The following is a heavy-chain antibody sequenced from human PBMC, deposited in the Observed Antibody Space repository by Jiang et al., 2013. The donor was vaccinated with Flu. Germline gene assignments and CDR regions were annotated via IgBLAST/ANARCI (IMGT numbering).Heavy chain of an antibody. D-gene: IGHD6-13*01. CDR1: GYTFTSYY. Sequence: EVRRLGVSEGSCKASGYTFTSYYMHWVRQAPGQGLEWMGIINPSGGSTSYAQKFQGRVTMTRDTSTSTVYMELSSLRSEDTAVYYCARDIAAAGQNWFDPWGQGTLVTVSS. J-gene: IGHJ5*02. CDR3: ARDIAAAGQNWFDP. CDR2: INPSGGST. V-gene: IGHV1-46*01.